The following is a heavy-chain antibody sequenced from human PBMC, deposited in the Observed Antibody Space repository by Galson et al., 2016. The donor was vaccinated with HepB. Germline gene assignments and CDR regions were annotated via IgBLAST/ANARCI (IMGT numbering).Heavy chain of an antibody. V-gene: IGHV1-46*01. D-gene: IGHD3-3*01. CDR3: ARDPPKEGRFLEGVDDYFAMDV. J-gene: IGHJ6*02. CDR2: INLTGGST. CDR1: GYTFASYY. Sequence: SVKVSCKASGYTFASYYMHWLRQAPGQGLEWMGIINLTGGSTNYAQKFQGRVTMTRDASTSTVDMVLSSLRSEDTAVYYCARDPPKEGRFLEGVDDYFAMDVWGQGTTVTVSS.